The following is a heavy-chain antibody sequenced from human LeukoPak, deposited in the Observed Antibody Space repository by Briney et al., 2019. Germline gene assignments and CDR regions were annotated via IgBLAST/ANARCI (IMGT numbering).Heavy chain of an antibody. J-gene: IGHJ4*02. Sequence: GGSLRLSCAASGFTFSSYSMNWVRQAPGKGLEWVSYISSSSSTIYYADSVKGRFTISRDNAKNTLYPQMNSLRAEDTAVYYCARARLSYDFWSGYVGYFDYWGQGTLVTVSS. V-gene: IGHV3-48*04. D-gene: IGHD3-3*01. CDR1: GFTFSSYS. CDR3: ARARLSYDFWSGYVGYFDY. CDR2: ISSSSSTI.